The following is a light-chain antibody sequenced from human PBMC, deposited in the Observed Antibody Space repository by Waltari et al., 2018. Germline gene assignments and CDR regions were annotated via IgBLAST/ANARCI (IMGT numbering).Light chain of an antibody. CDR1: QSVRKY. CDR3: QKYVSLPAT. J-gene: IGKJ1*01. CDR2: DAS. Sequence: EIVLTQSPGPLSLSPGERATLSCRASQSVRKYLAWYQQKPGQAPRLLIYDASNRATGIPDRFSGSGSGTDVSLTISRLEPEDFAVYYCQKYVSLPATFGQGTKVEIK. V-gene: IGKV3-20*01.